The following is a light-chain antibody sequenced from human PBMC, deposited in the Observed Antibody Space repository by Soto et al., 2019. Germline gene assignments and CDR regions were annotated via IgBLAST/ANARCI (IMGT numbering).Light chain of an antibody. CDR3: HQYDSWPPVCT. V-gene: IGKV3-15*01. Sequence: EIVMTQSPATLSVSPGERATLSCRASQSISSNLAWYQQRPGQAPRLLVYGASTRATGVPARFSGSGSGTEVTLTISSLQPEDFALYYDHQYDSWPPVCTFGPGTKVDLK. CDR1: QSISSN. J-gene: IGKJ3*01. CDR2: GAS.